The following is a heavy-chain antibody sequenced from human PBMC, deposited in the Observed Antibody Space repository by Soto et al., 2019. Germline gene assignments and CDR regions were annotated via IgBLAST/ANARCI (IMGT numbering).Heavy chain of an antibody. D-gene: IGHD3-10*01. CDR3: ARVGGLHRSDAFDI. Sequence: GSLRLSCAASGFTFSSYWMSWVRQAPGKGLEWVANIKQDGSEKYYVDSVKGRFTISRDNAKNSLYLQMNSLRAEDTAVYYCARVGGLHRSDAFDIWGQGTMVTVSS. CDR2: IKQDGSEK. V-gene: IGHV3-7*01. CDR1: GFTFSSYW. J-gene: IGHJ3*02.